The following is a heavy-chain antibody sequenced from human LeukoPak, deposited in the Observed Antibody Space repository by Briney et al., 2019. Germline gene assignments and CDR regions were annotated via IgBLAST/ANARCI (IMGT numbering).Heavy chain of an antibody. J-gene: IGHJ4*02. CDR3: SKDLERHTVGYFDS. CDR2: LSGNERDT. CDR1: GFTFSNYA. Sequence: GGSLRLSCAASGFTFSNYAMSWVRQAPGKGLEWVSSLSGNERDTRYADSVRGRFTISSDNSENLLYLQMTSLGAEDTAIYYCSKDLERHTVGYFDSWGQGVLVTVSS. D-gene: IGHD1-1*01. V-gene: IGHV3-23*01.